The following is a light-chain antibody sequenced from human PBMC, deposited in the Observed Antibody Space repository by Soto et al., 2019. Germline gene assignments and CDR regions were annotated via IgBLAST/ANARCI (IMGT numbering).Light chain of an antibody. Sequence: QSVLTQPPSVSAAPGQKVTISCYGSSSNIGNNYVSWYQQLPGTAPKLLIYDNNKRPSGIPDRFSGSKSGTSATLGITGLQTGDEADYYCGTWDSSLSACVFGGGTKLTVL. CDR3: GTWDSSLSACV. CDR2: DNN. V-gene: IGLV1-51*01. J-gene: IGLJ2*01. CDR1: SSNIGNNY.